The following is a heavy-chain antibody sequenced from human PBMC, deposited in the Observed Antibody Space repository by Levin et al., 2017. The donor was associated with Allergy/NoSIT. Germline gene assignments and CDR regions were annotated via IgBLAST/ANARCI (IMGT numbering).Heavy chain of an antibody. V-gene: IGHV3-15*01. Sequence: GGSLRLSCAASGFTFSNAWMSWVRQAPGKGLEWVGRIKSKTDGGTTDYAAPVKGRFTISRDDSKNTLYLQMNSLKTEDTAVYYCTTASYSSGWTPYYFDYWGQGTLVTVSS. J-gene: IGHJ4*02. D-gene: IGHD6-19*01. CDR3: TTASYSSGWTPYYFDY. CDR1: GFTFSNAW. CDR2: IKSKTDGGTT.